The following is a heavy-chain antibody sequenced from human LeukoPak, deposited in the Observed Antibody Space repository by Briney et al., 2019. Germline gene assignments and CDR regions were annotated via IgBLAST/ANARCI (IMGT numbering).Heavy chain of an antibody. D-gene: IGHD6-19*01. J-gene: IGHJ5*02. CDR2: ISGSGGST. CDR3: AKDQYSSGWYGNWFDP. Sequence: GGSLRLSCAAAGFTFSSYGMSWVRQAPGRGLEWVSAISGSGGSTYYADSVKGRFTISRDNSKNTLYLQMNSLRAEATAVYYCAKDQYSSGWYGNWFDPWGQGTLVTVSS. V-gene: IGHV3-23*01. CDR1: GFTFSSYG.